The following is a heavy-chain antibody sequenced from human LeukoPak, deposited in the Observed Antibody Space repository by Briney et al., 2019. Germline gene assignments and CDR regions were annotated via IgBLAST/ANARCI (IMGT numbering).Heavy chain of an antibody. J-gene: IGHJ4*02. D-gene: IGHD3-22*01. Sequence: GGSLRLSCAAYGFTFTYFYMSWVRQAPGKGLEWISYISIDGSSISYTDSVKGRITVSRDNRKNSLYLQMNSVRADDTAVDYCASASGWVYWGQGTLVTVSS. CDR1: GFTFTYFY. CDR2: ISIDGSSI. CDR3: ASASGWVY. V-gene: IGHV3-11*04.